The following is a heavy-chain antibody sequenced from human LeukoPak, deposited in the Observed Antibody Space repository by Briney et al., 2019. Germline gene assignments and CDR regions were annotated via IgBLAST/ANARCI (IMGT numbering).Heavy chain of an antibody. V-gene: IGHV3-7*01. CDR2: IHNEGKDK. CDR3: LRDLVSRFDY. D-gene: IGHD3-9*01. CDR1: GFNFNAYW. J-gene: IGHJ4*02. Sequence: GGSLRLSCEASGFNFNAYWMAWVGQAAWRGLEGVADIHNEGKDKYYMDSVKGRFTISRDNGKNSVFLQMDSLRAEGTAGYYFLRDLVSRFDYWGERALATVSS.